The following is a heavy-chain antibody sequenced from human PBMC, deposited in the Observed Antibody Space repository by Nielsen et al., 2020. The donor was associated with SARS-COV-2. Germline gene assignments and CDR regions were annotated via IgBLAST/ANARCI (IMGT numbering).Heavy chain of an antibody. V-gene: IGHV3-21*01. CDR3: ARGEGDYGDYGWLSFDY. CDR1: GFSFSSHW. D-gene: IGHD4-17*01. J-gene: IGHJ4*02. CDR2: ISSSSSYI. Sequence: GGSLSLSCAASGFSFSSHWMSWVRQAPGKGLEWVSSISSSSSYIYYADSVKGRFTISRDNAKNSLYLQMNSLRAEDTAVYYCARGEGDYGDYGWLSFDYWGQGTLVTVSS.